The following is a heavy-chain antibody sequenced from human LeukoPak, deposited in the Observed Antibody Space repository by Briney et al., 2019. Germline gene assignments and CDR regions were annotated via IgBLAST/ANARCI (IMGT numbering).Heavy chain of an antibody. CDR3: ARTASGVSGSLDY. CDR1: GYSISSGYY. Sequence: ETLSLTCTVSGYSISSGYYWSWIRQPPGKGLEWIGSIYHSGSTYYNPSLKSRVTISVDTSKNQFSLKVSSVTAADTAVYYRARTASGVSGSLDYWGQGTLVTVSS. CDR2: IYHSGST. D-gene: IGHD3-10*01. J-gene: IGHJ4*02. V-gene: IGHV4-38-2*02.